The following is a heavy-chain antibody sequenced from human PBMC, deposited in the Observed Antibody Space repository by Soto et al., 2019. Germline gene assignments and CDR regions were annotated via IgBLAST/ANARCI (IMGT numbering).Heavy chain of an antibody. CDR2: IYPGDSDT. CDR1: GYSFTSYW. D-gene: IGHD3-9*01. V-gene: IGHV5-51*01. Sequence: PGESLKISCKGSGYSFTSYWIGWVRQMPGKGLEWMGIIYPGDSDTRYSPSFQGQVTISADKSISTAYLQWSSLKASDTATYYCARLDYDILTGYPNWFDPWGQGTLVTVSS. CDR3: ARLDYDILTGYPNWFDP. J-gene: IGHJ5*02.